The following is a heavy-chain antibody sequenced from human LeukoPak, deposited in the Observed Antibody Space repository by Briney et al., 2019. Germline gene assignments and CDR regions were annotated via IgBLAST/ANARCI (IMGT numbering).Heavy chain of an antibody. J-gene: IGHJ4*02. D-gene: IGHD6-19*01. CDR3: ARVYSSGWYYFDY. V-gene: IGHV4-59*12. CDR2: IYYSGST. CDR1: GGSISSCD. Sequence: SETLSLSCTVSGGSISSCDWSWIRQPPGKGLEWIGSIYYSGSTYYNPSLKSRVTISVDKSKNQFSLKLSSVTAADTAVYYCARVYSSGWYYFDYWGQGTLVTVSS.